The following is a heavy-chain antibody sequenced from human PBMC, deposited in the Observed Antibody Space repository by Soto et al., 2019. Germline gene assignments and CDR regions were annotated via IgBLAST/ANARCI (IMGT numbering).Heavy chain of an antibody. CDR3: ARAWRLTGTTGDYYYYYGMHG. J-gene: IGHJ6*01. CDR1: GDSVSSNSAA. D-gene: IGHD1-7*01. Sequence: LLLTCAISGDSVSSNSAAWNWIRQSPSRGLEWLGRTYYRSKWYNDYAVSVKSRITINPDTSKNQFSLQPNSVTPEDTVVYYCARAWRLTGTTGDYYYYYGMHGWQRGTTVTVAS. V-gene: IGHV6-1*01. CDR2: TYYRSKWYN.